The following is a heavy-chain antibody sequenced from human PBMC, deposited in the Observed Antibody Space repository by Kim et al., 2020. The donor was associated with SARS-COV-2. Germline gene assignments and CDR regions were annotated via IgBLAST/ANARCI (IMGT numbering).Heavy chain of an antibody. Sequence: EYAASVKGRFTISRDDSKSIAYLKMNSLKTEDTAVYYCTRDARDEGWFDPWGQGTLVTVSS. J-gene: IGHJ5*02. V-gene: IGHV3-49*02. CDR3: TRDARDEGWFDP.